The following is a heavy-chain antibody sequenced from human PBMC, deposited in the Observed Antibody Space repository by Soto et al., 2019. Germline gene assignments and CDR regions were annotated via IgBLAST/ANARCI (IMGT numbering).Heavy chain of an antibody. CDR2: ITTTGDT. J-gene: IGHJ6*02. V-gene: IGHV3-13*01. Sequence: EVQLVESGGGLVQPGGSLRLSCAASGFTFSNYDMHWVRQVTGKGLEWVSGITTTGDTYYPGSVKGRFTLSREKAKNSFYLQMNSLSAGDTAVYYCARELHGGSYGMDVWGQGTTVTVSS. CDR3: ARELHGGSYGMDV. CDR1: GFTFSNYD.